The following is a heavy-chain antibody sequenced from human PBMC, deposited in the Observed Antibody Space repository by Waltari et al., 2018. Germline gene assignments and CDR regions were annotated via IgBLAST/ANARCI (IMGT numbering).Heavy chain of an antibody. CDR2: INSDGTTS. V-gene: IGHV3-74*01. J-gene: IGHJ3*02. Sequence: EVQRVESGGGSVQPGGSLRLSCAASCFTLITDWLPWVRQVPWKGLMWVSRINSDGTTSTYADSVKGRFTISRDNAKNTLYLQMDSLRVEDTAVYYCARWGYFYDGSGLSPPALDIWGQGTMVTVSS. CDR3: ARWGYFYDGSGLSPPALDI. D-gene: IGHD3-22*01. CDR1: CFTLITDW.